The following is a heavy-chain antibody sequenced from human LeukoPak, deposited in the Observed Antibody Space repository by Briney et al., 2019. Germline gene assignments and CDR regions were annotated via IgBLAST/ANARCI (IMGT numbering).Heavy chain of an antibody. CDR3: AKGQQQLVLFGWFDP. Sequence: GGSLRLSCAASGFTFSSYAMSWVRQAPGKGREWVSAMSGSGGSTYYADAVRGRFTISRDNSKNTLYLQMSSLRAEDTAVYYCAKGQQQLVLFGWFDPWGQGTLVTVSS. J-gene: IGHJ5*02. V-gene: IGHV3-23*01. CDR2: MSGSGGST. D-gene: IGHD6-13*01. CDR1: GFTFSSYA.